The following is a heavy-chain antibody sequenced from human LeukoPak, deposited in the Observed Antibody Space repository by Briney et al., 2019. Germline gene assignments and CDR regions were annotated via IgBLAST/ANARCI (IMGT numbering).Heavy chain of an antibody. CDR2: ISSGGTYE. CDR1: GFTFSNYA. V-gene: IGHV3-30*07. J-gene: IGHJ4*02. CDR3: AKEDGNYGSGRYYYFDY. D-gene: IGHD3-10*01. Sequence: PGGSLRLSCAASGFTFSNYAMHWVRQAPGKGLEWVSLISSGGTYEYYADSVKGRFTISRDNSKNTLSLQMDSLRAEDTAVYYCAKEDGNYGSGRYYYFDYWGQGTLVTVSS.